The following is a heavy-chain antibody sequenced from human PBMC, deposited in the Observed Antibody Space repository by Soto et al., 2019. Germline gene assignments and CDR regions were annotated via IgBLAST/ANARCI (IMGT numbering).Heavy chain of an antibody. V-gene: IGHV4-34*01. D-gene: IGHD1-26*01. CDR1: GGSFSGYY. J-gene: IGHJ4*02. Sequence: SETLSLTCAVYGGSFSGYYWSWIRQPPGKGLEWIGEINHSGSTNYNPSLKSRVTISVDTSKDQFSLKLSSVTAADTAVYYCARGKGMGPESFDYWGQGTLVTVSS. CDR2: INHSGST. CDR3: ARGKGMGPESFDY.